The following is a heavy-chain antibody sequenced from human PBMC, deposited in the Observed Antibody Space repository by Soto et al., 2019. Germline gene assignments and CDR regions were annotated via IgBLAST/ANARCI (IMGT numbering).Heavy chain of an antibody. J-gene: IGHJ6*02. D-gene: IGHD6-19*01. CDR2: ISGSGGST. CDR1: GFTFGSYA. CDR3: AKDYQRQWPPLWGMDV. V-gene: IGHV3-23*01. Sequence: PGGSLRLSCAASGFTFGSYAMSWVRQAPGKGLEWVSAISGSGGSTYYADSVKGRFTISRDNSKNTLYLQMNSLRAEDTAVYYCAKDYQRQWPPLWGMDVWGQGTTVTVSS.